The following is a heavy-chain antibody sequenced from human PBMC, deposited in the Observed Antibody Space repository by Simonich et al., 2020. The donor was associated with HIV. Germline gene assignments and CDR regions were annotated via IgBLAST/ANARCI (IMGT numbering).Heavy chain of an antibody. CDR3: ARLTAGGLGEYFQH. J-gene: IGHJ1*01. Sequence: QVQLQQWGAGLLKPSETLSLTCAVYGGSFSGYYWSWIRQPPGKGLEWIGEINHSESTNDNPSLKSRVTISVDTSKNQFSLKLSSVNAADTAVYYCARLTAGGLGEYFQHWGQGTLVTVSS. CDR2: INHSEST. D-gene: IGHD6-13*01. V-gene: IGHV4-34*01. CDR1: GGSFSGYY.